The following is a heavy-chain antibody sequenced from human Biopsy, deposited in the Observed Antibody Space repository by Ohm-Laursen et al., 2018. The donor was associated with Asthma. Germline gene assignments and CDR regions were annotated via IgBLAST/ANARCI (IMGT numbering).Heavy chain of an antibody. D-gene: IGHD3-9*01. CDR3: ARTYYDFLTGQVNDAFAI. J-gene: IGHJ3*02. CDR1: GYTFISYA. V-gene: IGHV1-3*01. Sequence: GSSVKVSCNASGYTFISYAIHWVRQAPGQRLEWMGWINAGNGNTKYSQKFQGRVTITRDTSASTAYMELSSLRSEDTAVYYCARTYYDFLTGQVNDAFAIRGQGTMVTVSS. CDR2: INAGNGNT.